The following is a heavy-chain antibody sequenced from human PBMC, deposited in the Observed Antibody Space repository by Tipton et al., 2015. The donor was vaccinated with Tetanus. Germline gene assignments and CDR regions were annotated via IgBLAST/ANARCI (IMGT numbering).Heavy chain of an antibody. Sequence: LRLSCTVSGGSIRGGTFYWGWIRQPPGKGLEWIGGIYESGDTYDSPSLKSRVTISVDTSKNLFTLNLNSMAAAVTGVYYCARHQSGYFTPFDYWGQGNLVTVSS. CDR1: GGSIRGGTFY. J-gene: IGHJ4*02. CDR2: IYESGDT. V-gene: IGHV4-39*01. D-gene: IGHD3-3*01. CDR3: ARHQSGYFTPFDY.